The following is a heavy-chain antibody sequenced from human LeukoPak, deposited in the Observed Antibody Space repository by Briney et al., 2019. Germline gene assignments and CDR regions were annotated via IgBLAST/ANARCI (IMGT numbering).Heavy chain of an antibody. D-gene: IGHD3-3*01. Sequence: SVKVSCKASGGTFSSYAISWVRQAPGQGLELMGGIIPIFGTANYAQKFQGRVTITTDESTSTAYMELSSLRSEDTAVYYCASPTTYDFWSGYYMFDYWGQGTLVTVSS. J-gene: IGHJ4*02. V-gene: IGHV1-69*05. CDR2: IIPIFGTA. CDR1: GGTFSSYA. CDR3: ASPTTYDFWSGYYMFDY.